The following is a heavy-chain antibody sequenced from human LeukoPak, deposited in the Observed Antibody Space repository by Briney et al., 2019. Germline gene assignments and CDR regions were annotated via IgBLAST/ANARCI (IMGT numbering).Heavy chain of an antibody. Sequence: ASENVSCKASGGTFSSYAISWVRQAPGQGLEWRGGIIPIFGTANYAQKFQGRVTITTDESTSTAYMELSSLRSEDTAVYYCARGRGSGYYYFDYWGQGTLVTVSS. D-gene: IGHD3-22*01. V-gene: IGHV1-69*05. J-gene: IGHJ4*02. CDR2: IIPIFGTA. CDR1: GGTFSSYA. CDR3: ARGRGSGYYYFDY.